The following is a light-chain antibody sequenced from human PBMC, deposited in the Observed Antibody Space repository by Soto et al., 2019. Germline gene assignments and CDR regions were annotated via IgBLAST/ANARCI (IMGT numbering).Light chain of an antibody. Sequence: DIQMTQSPSTLSASVGDRVTITCRASQTISGWLAWYQQKQGKAPKLLIFEASILESGVPSRFSGSRSGTEFTLTIDSLQPDDFATYYCQQYTSYSPTFGQGTKVEI. CDR1: QTISGW. CDR2: EAS. CDR3: QQYTSYSPT. V-gene: IGKV1-5*03. J-gene: IGKJ1*01.